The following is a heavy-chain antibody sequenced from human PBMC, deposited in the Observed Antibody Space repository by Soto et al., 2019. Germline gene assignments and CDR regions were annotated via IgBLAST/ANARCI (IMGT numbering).Heavy chain of an antibody. D-gene: IGHD5-12*01. CDR3: AWRYWKFEF. Sequence: GFLRLSCAASGSTFTNYWLHWVRQAPGKGLVWVSRINSDGSSTRYADSVKGRFPISRDNAKNTLYLHMNSLRGEDTAVYYCAWRYWKFEFWG. CDR2: INSDGSST. CDR1: GSTFTNYW. J-gene: IGHJ2*01. V-gene: IGHV3-74*01.